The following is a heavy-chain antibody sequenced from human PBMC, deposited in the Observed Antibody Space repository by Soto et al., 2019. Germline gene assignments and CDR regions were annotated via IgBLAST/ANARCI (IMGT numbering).Heavy chain of an antibody. V-gene: IGHV3-48*02. CDR3: AREEEHCSGGSCYGLTYYYYYGMDV. Sequence: PGGSLRLSCAASGFTFSSYSMNWVRQAPGKGLEWVSYISSSSSTIYYADSVKGRFTISRDNAKNSLYLQMNSLRDEDTAVYYCAREEEHCSGGSCYGLTYYYYYGMDVWGQGTTVTVSS. CDR1: GFTFSSYS. D-gene: IGHD2-15*01. CDR2: ISSSSSTI. J-gene: IGHJ6*02.